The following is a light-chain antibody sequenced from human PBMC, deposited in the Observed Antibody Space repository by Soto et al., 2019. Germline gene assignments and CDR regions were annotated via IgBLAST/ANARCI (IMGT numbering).Light chain of an antibody. CDR1: SSNIGSNT. CDR2: GSD. CDR3: QSYDSSLTGVV. V-gene: IGLV1-44*01. J-gene: IGLJ2*01. Sequence: QSVLTQPPSASGTPGQRVTISCSGSSSNIGSNTVNWYQRLPGTAPKLLIYGSDNRPSGVPDRFSGSKSGTSASLAITGLQAEDEADYYCQSYDSSLTGVVFGGGTKLTVL.